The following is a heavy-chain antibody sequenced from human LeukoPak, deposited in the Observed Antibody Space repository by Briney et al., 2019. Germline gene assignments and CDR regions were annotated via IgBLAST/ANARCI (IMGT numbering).Heavy chain of an antibody. Sequence: GGSLRLSCAASGFTFSSYWMSWVRQAPGTGLEWVSSITGGSTYYADSVKGRFTISRDNSKNTLYLQMNSLRAEDTAIYYCAKDGDGTYYLGIGAFDIWGQGTMVTVSS. V-gene: IGHV3-23*01. CDR1: GFTFSSYW. CDR2: ITGGST. CDR3: AKDGDGTYYLGIGAFDI. D-gene: IGHD3-10*01. J-gene: IGHJ3*02.